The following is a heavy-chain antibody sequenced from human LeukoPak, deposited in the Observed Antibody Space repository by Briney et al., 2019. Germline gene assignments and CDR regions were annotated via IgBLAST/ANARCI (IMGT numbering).Heavy chain of an antibody. J-gene: IGHJ4*02. V-gene: IGHV3-23*01. D-gene: IGHD1-1*01. CDR2: ISGSGGST. Sequence: GGSLRLSCAASGFTFNRNAISWVRQAPGKGLEWVSAISGSGGSTYYADSVKGRFTISRDNSENTLYLQMNSLRAEDTAVYYCTKGGTTLFDHWGQGTLVTVSS. CDR1: GFTFNRNA. CDR3: TKGGTTLFDH.